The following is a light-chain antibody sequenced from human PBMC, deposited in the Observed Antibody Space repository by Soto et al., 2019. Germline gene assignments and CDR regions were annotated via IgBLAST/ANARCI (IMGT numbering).Light chain of an antibody. J-gene: IGLJ2*01. Sequence: QTVVTQEPSFSVSPGGTVTLTCGLSSGSVSASYYPSWSQQTPGQAPRTLIYNTNTRSSGVPDRFSGSILGNKAALTITGAQADDESDYYCVLFMGNGVSVFGGGTKLTVL. CDR3: VLFMGNGVSV. CDR1: SGSVSASYY. CDR2: NTN. V-gene: IGLV8-61*01.